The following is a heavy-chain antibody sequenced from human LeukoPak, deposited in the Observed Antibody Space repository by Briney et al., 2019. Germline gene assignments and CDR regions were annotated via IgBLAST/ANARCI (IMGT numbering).Heavy chain of an antibody. CDR3: AIIRGVITDLDY. J-gene: IGHJ4*02. V-gene: IGHV3-74*01. Sequence: QPGGSRRLSCAASGFTFSSYWMHWVRQAPGKGLVWVSRINSDGSSTRYADSVKGRFTMSRDNAKNTLYLQMNSLRAEDTAVYYCAIIRGVITDLDYWGQGTLVTVSS. CDR1: GFTFSSYW. CDR2: INSDGSST. D-gene: IGHD3-10*01.